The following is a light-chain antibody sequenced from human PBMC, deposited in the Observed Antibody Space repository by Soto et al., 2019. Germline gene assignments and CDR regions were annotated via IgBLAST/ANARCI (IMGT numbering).Light chain of an antibody. CDR1: QSVRSNF. CDR3: QQYGRSPT. Sequence: EIVLTHSPGTLSLSPCERATLSFRASQSVRSNFLAWYQQTPGQAPRLLIYGASWRATGVPDRFSGSGSGTDFTLTISRLEPEDFAVYYCQQYGRSPTFGQGTRLEIK. V-gene: IGKV3-20*01. J-gene: IGKJ5*01. CDR2: GAS.